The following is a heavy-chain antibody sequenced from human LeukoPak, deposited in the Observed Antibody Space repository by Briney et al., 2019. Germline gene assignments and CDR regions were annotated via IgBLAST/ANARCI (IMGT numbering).Heavy chain of an antibody. Sequence: GSSVKVSCKASGGTFSSYAISWVRQAPGQGLEWMGRIIPILGIANYAQKFQGRATITADKSTSTAYMELSSLRSEDTAVYYCARGVLRFLEWPTISMDVWGQGTTVTVSS. CDR3: ARGVLRFLEWPTISMDV. CDR1: GGTFSSYA. CDR2: IIPILGIA. J-gene: IGHJ6*02. V-gene: IGHV1-69*04. D-gene: IGHD3-3*01.